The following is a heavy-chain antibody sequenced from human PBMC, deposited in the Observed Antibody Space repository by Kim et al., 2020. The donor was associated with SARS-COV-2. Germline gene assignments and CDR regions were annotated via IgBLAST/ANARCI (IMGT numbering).Heavy chain of an antibody. CDR1: GFTFSSYA. J-gene: IGHJ4*02. CDR3: ARPRSGSYLSYFDY. CDR2: ISYDGSNK. Sequence: GGSLRLSCAASGFTFSSYAMYWVRQAPGKGLEWVAVISYDGSNKYYADSVKGRFTISRDNSKNTLYLQMNSLRAEDTAVYYCARPRSGSYLSYFDYWGQGTRVTVSS. D-gene: IGHD1-26*01. V-gene: IGHV3-30*04.